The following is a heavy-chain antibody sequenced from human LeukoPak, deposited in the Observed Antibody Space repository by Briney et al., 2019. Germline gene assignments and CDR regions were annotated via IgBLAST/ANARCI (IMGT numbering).Heavy chain of an antibody. CDR3: TTDPRKLLWFGELYGMDV. V-gene: IGHV3-15*01. Sequence: GGSLRLSCAASGFTFSNAWMSWVRQAPGKGLEWVGRIKSKTDGGTTDYAAPVKGRFTISRDDSKNTLYLQMNSLKTEDTAVYYCTTDPRKLLWFGELYGMDVWGQGTTVTVSS. CDR1: GFTFSNAW. J-gene: IGHJ6*02. CDR2: IKSKTDGGTT. D-gene: IGHD3-10*01.